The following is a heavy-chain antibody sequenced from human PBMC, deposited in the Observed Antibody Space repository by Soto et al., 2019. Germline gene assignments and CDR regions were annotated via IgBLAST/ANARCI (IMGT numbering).Heavy chain of an antibody. CDR1: GGTFSSYT. CDR2: IIPILGIA. J-gene: IGHJ5*02. CDR3: AREAAACTGGNWFDP. D-gene: IGHD6-13*01. V-gene: IGHV1-69*08. Sequence: QVQLVQSGAEVKKPGYSVKVSCKASGGTFSSYTISWVRQASGQGLEWMGRIIPILGIANYAQKFQGRVTITADKSTSTAYMELSSLRSEDTAVYYCAREAAACTGGNWFDPWGQGTLVTVSS.